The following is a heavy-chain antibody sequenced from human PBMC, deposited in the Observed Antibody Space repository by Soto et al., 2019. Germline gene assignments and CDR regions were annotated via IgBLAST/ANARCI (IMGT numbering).Heavy chain of an antibody. Sequence: SVKVSCKASGGTFSSYAISWVRQAPGQGLEWMGGIIPIFGTANYAQKFQGRATITADESTSTAYMELSSLRSEDTAVYYCARGRIVGAADAFDIWGQGTMVTVSS. CDR1: GGTFSSYA. D-gene: IGHD1-26*01. J-gene: IGHJ3*02. CDR2: IIPIFGTA. CDR3: ARGRIVGAADAFDI. V-gene: IGHV1-69*13.